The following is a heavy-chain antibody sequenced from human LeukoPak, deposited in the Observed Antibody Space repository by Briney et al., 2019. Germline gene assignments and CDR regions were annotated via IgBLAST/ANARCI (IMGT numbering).Heavy chain of an antibody. D-gene: IGHD5-18*01. V-gene: IGHV3-7*01. CDR1: AFTFSNYW. J-gene: IGHJ4*02. Sequence: GGSLRLSCAASAFTFSNYWMSWVRQAPGKGLEWVANINQDGSEIYYVDSVKGRFTISRDNAKNSLYLQINSVRADDTAVYYCSRHVSSRYQLWLLYYFDYWGQGALVTVSS. CDR3: SRHVSSRYQLWLLYYFDY. CDR2: INQDGSEI.